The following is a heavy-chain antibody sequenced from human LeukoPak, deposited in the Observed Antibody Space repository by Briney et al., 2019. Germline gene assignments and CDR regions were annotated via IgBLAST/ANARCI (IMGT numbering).Heavy chain of an antibody. Sequence: ASVKVSCKASGYSFTSHAMNWVRQAPGQGLEWMGWINTNTGNPTYAQGSTGRFVFSLDTSVSTAYLQISSLKAEDTAMYYCARDLSQYSSSWTTFNYYWGQGTLVTVSS. V-gene: IGHV7-4-1*02. J-gene: IGHJ4*02. D-gene: IGHD6-13*01. CDR2: INTNTGNP. CDR1: GYSFTSHA. CDR3: ARDLSQYSSSWTTFNYY.